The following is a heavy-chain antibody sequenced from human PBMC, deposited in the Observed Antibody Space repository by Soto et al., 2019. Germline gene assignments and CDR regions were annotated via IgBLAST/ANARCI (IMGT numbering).Heavy chain of an antibody. CDR2: IKQDESEK. V-gene: IGHV3-7*01. CDR3: VRDVGFDYVN. D-gene: IGHD3-16*01. CDR1: GFSFSSYW. J-gene: IGHJ4*02. Sequence: EVQLVESGGGLVQPGGSLRISCNGSGFSFSSYWMSWVRQAPGKGLEWVASIKQDESEKYYVDSVKGRFTISRDNVDDSVFLHMNSLSAEDTAVYFCVRDVGFDYVNWGQGTLVTVSS.